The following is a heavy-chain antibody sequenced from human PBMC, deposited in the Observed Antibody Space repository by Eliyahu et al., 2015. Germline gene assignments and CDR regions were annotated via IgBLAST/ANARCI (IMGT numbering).Heavy chain of an antibody. J-gene: IGHJ4*02. CDR3: ASGYDPHTXFDY. V-gene: IGHV3-23*01. D-gene: IGHD5-12*01. CDR1: GFPFSSYA. CDR2: ISGGGGST. Sequence: EVQLLESGGGLVQPGGSLRLSCXASGFPFSSYAMSWVRQAPGKGLEWVSAISGGGGSTYHADSVKGRFTISRDNSKNTLYFQMNSLRAEDTAIYYCASGYDPHTXFDYWGQGTLVTVSS.